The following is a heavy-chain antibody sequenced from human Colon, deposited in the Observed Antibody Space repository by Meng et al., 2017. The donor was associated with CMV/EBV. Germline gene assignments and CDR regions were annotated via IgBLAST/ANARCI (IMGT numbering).Heavy chain of an antibody. Sequence: SETLSLTCTVSGASVSSGSYYWSWIRQPPGKGLEWIGFIHDSGSTIYNPSLQRRVTISVDTSKNQFSLQLNSVTAADTAIYYCARLIVEYQLLYGALHYFDYWGQGTLVTVSS. V-gene: IGHV4-61*01. CDR2: IHDSGST. J-gene: IGHJ4*02. D-gene: IGHD2-2*02. CDR1: GASVSSGSYY. CDR3: ARLIVEYQLLYGALHYFDY.